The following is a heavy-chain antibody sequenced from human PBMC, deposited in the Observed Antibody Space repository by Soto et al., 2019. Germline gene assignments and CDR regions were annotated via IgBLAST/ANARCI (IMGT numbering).Heavy chain of an antibody. Sequence: GGSLRLSCAASGFTFNTYGMHWVRQAPGKGLEWVAVIWFDGSNKYYADSVKGRFTISRDNSKNTLYLQMNSLRAEDTAVYHCARVGPPSDVWGQGTTVTVSS. CDR2: IWFDGSNK. CDR3: ARVGPPSDV. CDR1: GFTFNTYG. J-gene: IGHJ6*02. V-gene: IGHV3-33*01.